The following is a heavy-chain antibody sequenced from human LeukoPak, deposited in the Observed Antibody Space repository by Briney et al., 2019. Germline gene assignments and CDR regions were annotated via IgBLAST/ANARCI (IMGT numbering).Heavy chain of an antibody. CDR1: YGSISGYY. Sequence: SETLSLTCSVSYGSISGYYWSWIRQSPGKELVWIGYIYYGGSTNYNPSLKSRVTISADMSKNQVSLKLSSVTAADTALYYCARHFTYYYDSSGYPRDSFDIWGHGTMVTVSS. V-gene: IGHV4-59*08. D-gene: IGHD3-22*01. J-gene: IGHJ3*02. CDR2: IYYGGST. CDR3: ARHFTYYYDSSGYPRDSFDI.